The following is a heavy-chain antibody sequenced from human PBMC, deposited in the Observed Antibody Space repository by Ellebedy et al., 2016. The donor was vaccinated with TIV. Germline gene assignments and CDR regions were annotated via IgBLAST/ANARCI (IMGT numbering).Heavy chain of an antibody. CDR2: IYQDGSEE. V-gene: IGHV3-7*01. CDR3: ATDGSYGDYRSPAHAFVI. J-gene: IGHJ3*02. Sequence: GESLKISCAASGFSFRSYWMTWVRQAPGKGLEWVANIYQDGSEEYYVESVKGRFTISRDNAKNSLYLQMNSLRAEDTSLYYCATDGSYGDYRSPAHAFVIWGQGTMVTVSP. CDR1: GFSFRSYW. D-gene: IGHD4-17*01.